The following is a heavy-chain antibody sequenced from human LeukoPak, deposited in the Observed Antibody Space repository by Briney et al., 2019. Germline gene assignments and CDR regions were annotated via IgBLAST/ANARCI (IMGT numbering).Heavy chain of an antibody. Sequence: SETLSLTCTVSGGSISSYYWSWIRQPPGKGLEWIGYIYYSGSTNYNPSLKSRVTISVDTSKNQFSLKLSSVTAADAAVYYCARHIYYYYGMDVWGQGTTVTVSS. CDR2: IYYSGST. J-gene: IGHJ6*02. CDR1: GGSISSYY. CDR3: ARHIYYYYGMDV. V-gene: IGHV4-59*08.